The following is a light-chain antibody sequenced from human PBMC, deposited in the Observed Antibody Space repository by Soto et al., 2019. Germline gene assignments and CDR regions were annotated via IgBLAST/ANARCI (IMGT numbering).Light chain of an antibody. V-gene: IGLV2-8*01. J-gene: IGLJ3*02. CDR1: SSDVGAYKY. CDR2: EVS. CDR3: TSYVGSDIWV. Sequence: QSALTQSPSASGSPGQSVTISCIGTSSDVGAYKYVSWYQQYPGKAPKLMIYEVSKRPSGVPDRFSGSKSGNTASLTVSGLQAEDEADYYCTSYVGSDIWVFGGGTKLTVL.